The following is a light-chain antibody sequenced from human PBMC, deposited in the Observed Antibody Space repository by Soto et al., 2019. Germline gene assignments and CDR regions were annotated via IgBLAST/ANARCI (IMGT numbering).Light chain of an antibody. CDR3: SSYTSSSTFYV. V-gene: IGLV2-14*01. Sequence: QSVLTQPASVSGSPGQSITISCTGTSSDAGGYNYVSWYHQHPGKAPKLMIYGVRNRPSGVSNRFSGSKSGNTASLTISGLQAEDEADYYCSSYTSSSTFYVFGTGTKVTVL. J-gene: IGLJ1*01. CDR1: SSDAGGYNY. CDR2: GVR.